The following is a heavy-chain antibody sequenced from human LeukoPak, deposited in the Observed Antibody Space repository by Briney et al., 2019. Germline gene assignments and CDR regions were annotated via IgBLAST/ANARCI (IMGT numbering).Heavy chain of an antibody. CDR1: GFTFSDYG. J-gene: IGHJ4*02. CDR3: AKAPGTAYPDY. D-gene: IGHD1-14*01. V-gene: IGHV3-30*18. CDR2: ISYDGRK. Sequence: GTSLRLSCAASGFTFSDYGIHWVRQAPGKGLEWVALISYDGRKYFADSVEGRITISRDNSKNMVYLQMNSLRTQDTAVYCCAKAPGTAYPDYWGQGTLVTVSS.